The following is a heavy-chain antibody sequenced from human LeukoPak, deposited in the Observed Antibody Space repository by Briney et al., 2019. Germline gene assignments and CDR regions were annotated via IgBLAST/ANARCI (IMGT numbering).Heavy chain of an antibody. CDR1: GGSISSHY. D-gene: IGHD5-18*01. CDR2: LFDSVNT. Sequence: PSETLSLTCTVSGGSISSHYWSWIRQPPGKGLEWIAYLFDSVNTKDNPSLQSRLTLSADTSKNQFSLRLSSVTAADTAVYYCATIKRGSIFGYFDFWGQGIKVTVFS. J-gene: IGHJ4*02. CDR3: ATIKRGSIFGYFDF. V-gene: IGHV4-59*11.